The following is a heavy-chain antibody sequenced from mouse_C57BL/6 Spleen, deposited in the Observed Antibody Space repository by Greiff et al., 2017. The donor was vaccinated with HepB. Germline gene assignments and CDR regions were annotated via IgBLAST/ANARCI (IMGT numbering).Heavy chain of an antibody. J-gene: IGHJ1*03. Sequence: VKLLESGAELVKPGASVKISCKASGYAFSSYWMNWVKQRPGKGLEWIGQIYPGDGDTNYNGKFKGKATLTADKSSSTAYMQLSSLTSEDSAVDFCARSGGYNWYFDVWGTGTTVTVSS. CDR1: GYAFSSYW. V-gene: IGHV1-80*01. CDR3: ARSGGYNWYFDV. CDR2: IYPGDGDT. D-gene: IGHD3-1*01.